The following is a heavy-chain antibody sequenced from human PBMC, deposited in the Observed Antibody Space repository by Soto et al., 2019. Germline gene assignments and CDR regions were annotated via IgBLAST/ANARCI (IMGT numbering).Heavy chain of an antibody. V-gene: IGHV3-74*01. D-gene: IGHD4-17*01. CDR2: INSDGSHT. CDR1: GFNFSIYW. Sequence: EMQLVESGGGLAQPGGSLRLSCAASGFNFSIYWMHWVRQAPGKGLVWVSRINSDGSHTDYADSVKGRFTISRDNANNTLYLQINSLGAEDTAVFYCARGGAYGDYRSDYWGQGTLVTVSS. CDR3: ARGGAYGDYRSDY. J-gene: IGHJ4*02.